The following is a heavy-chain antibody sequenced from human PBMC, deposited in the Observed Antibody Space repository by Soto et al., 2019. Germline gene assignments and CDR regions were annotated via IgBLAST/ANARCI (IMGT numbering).Heavy chain of an antibody. D-gene: IGHD6-13*01. CDR1: GFTFRSFT. J-gene: IGHJ5*02. CDR2: ISSNSAYI. Sequence: GGSVRLSCAASGFTFRSFTMNWVRQAPGKGLEWVSTISSNSAYIYYTDALRGRFTIPRDNAKNSLHLQMNSLRAEDTAVYYCTRDASRDSSARGWFDPWGPGTLVTVSS. CDR3: TRDASRDSSARGWFDP. V-gene: IGHV3-21*01.